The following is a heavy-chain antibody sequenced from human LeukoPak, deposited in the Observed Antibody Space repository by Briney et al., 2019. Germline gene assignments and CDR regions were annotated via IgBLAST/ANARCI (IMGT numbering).Heavy chain of an antibody. CDR1: GFTVSSNY. D-gene: IGHD3-22*01. J-gene: IGHJ5*02. CDR2: IYSGGST. Sequence: GGSLRLFCAASGFTVSSNYMSWVRQAPGKALEWVSVIYSGGSTYYADSVKGRFTISRDNSKNTLYLQMNSLRAEDTAVYYCARDQITMTQNWFDPWGQGTLVTVSS. CDR3: ARDQITMTQNWFDP. V-gene: IGHV3-66*02.